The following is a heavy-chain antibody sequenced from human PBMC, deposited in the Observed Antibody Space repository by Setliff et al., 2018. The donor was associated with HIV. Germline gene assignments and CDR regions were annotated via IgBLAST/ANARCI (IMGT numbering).Heavy chain of an antibody. CDR1: GGSISSYY. V-gene: IGHV4-59*13. CDR2: IYYSGST. D-gene: IGHD3-16*01. Sequence: PSETLSLTCTVSGGSISSYYWSWIRQPPGKGLEWIGYIYYSGSTNYNPSLKSRLTISVDTSKNQFPLKLSSVTAADTAVYYCAREKGGDAAQDAFDIWGQGTMVTVSS. J-gene: IGHJ3*02. CDR3: AREKGGDAAQDAFDI.